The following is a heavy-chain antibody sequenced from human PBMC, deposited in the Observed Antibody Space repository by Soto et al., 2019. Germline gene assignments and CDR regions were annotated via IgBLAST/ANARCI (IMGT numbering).Heavy chain of an antibody. CDR1: GGSISSGDYC. J-gene: IGHJ6*02. CDR2: IYYSGST. V-gene: IGHV4-30-4*01. D-gene: IGHD5-12*01. Sequence: PSETLSLTCTVSGGSISSGDYCWSWIRQPPGKGLEWIGYIYYSGSTYYNPSLKSRVTISVDTSKNQFSLKLSSVTAADTAVYYCARDRGYSGYDSGRGKTPHYGMDVWGQGTTVTVSS. CDR3: ARDRGYSGYDSGRGKTPHYGMDV.